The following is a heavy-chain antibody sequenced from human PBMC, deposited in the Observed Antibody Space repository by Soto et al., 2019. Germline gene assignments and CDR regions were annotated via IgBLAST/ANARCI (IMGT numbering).Heavy chain of an antibody. Sequence: GGSLRLSCAASGFTFSSYWMSWVRQAPGKGLEWVANIKQDGSEKYYVDSVKGRFAISRDNAKNSLYLQMNSLRAEDTAVYYCARELVRIQLWLNYYYGMDVWGQGTTVTVSS. CDR3: ARELVRIQLWLNYYYGMDV. V-gene: IGHV3-7*01. CDR1: GFTFSSYW. D-gene: IGHD5-18*01. J-gene: IGHJ6*02. CDR2: IKQDGSEK.